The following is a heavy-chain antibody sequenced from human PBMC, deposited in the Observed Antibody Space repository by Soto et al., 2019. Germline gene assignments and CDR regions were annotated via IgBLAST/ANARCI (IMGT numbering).Heavy chain of an antibody. CDR2: ISRGSDYI. CDR3: ARDMYAYGFFDF. V-gene: IGHV3-21*01. J-gene: IGHJ4*02. CDR1: GITFSSHS. Sequence: ETLSLSCVASGITFSSHSVNWVRQAPGKGLEWVSSISRGSDYIYYRDSVKGRFTISRDNAKKSLYLQMNSLRVEDTAVYYCARDMYAYGFFDFWGQGTLVTVSS. D-gene: IGHD3-10*01.